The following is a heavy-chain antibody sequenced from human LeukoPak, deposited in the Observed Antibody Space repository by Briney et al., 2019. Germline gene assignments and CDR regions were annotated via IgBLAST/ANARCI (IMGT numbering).Heavy chain of an antibody. V-gene: IGHV4-30-2*01. J-gene: IGHJ4*02. CDR1: GGSISSGGYS. D-gene: IGHD3-22*01. Sequence: SETLSLTCAVSGGSISSGGYSWSWIRQPPGKGLEWIGYIYHSGSTYYNPSLKSRVTISVDTSKNQFSLKLSSVTAADTAVYYCAGITMIVVAVETAGFDYWGQGTLVTVSS. CDR2: IYHSGST. CDR3: AGITMIVVAVETAGFDY.